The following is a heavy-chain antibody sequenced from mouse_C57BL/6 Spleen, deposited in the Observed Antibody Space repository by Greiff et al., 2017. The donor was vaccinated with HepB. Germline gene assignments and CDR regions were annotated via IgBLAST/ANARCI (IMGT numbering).Heavy chain of an antibody. D-gene: IGHD1-1*01. CDR2: IHPNSGST. CDR1: GYTFTSYW. Sequence: QVQLQQPGAELVKPGASVKLSCKASGYTFTSYWMHWVKQRPGQGLEWIGMIHPNSGSTNYNEKFKSKATLTVDKSSSTAYMQLSSLTSEDSAVYYWASPTVVATKGWFAYWGQGTLVTVSA. V-gene: IGHV1-64*01. CDR3: ASPTVVATKGWFAY. J-gene: IGHJ3*01.